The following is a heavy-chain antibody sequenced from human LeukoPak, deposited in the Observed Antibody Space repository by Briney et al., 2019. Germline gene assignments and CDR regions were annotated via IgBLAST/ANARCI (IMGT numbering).Heavy chain of an antibody. J-gene: IGHJ6*04. CDR1: GYTFTSYG. Sequence: ASVKVSYTASGYTFTSYGISWGRQAPGQGLEWMGWISAYNGNTNYAQKLQGRVTMTTDTPTSTAYMELRSLRSDDTAVYYCARDRIAVAGTNYYYGMDVWGKGTTVTVSS. V-gene: IGHV1-18*04. D-gene: IGHD6-19*01. CDR2: ISAYNGNT. CDR3: ARDRIAVAGTNYYYGMDV.